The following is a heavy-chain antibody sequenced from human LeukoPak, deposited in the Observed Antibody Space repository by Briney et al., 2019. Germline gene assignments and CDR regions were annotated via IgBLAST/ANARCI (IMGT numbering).Heavy chain of an antibody. CDR2: IYYSGST. CDR1: GGSISSYY. Sequence: KASETLSLTCTVSGGSISSYYWSWIRQPPGKGLEWIGYIYYSGSTNYNPSLKSRVTISVDTSKNQFSLKLSSVTAADTAVYYCARGPLLWFGAGDFDLWGRGTLVTVSS. V-gene: IGHV4-59*12. J-gene: IGHJ2*01. D-gene: IGHD3-10*01. CDR3: ARGPLLWFGAGDFDL.